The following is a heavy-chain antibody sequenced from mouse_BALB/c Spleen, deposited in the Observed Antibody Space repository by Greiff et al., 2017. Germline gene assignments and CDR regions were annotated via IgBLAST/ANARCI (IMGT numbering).Heavy chain of an antibody. V-gene: IGHV1-18*01. D-gene: IGHD2-4*01. J-gene: IGHJ3*01. Sequence: EVQLQQSGPELVKPGASVKIPCKASGYTFTDYNMDWVKQSHGKSLEWIGDINPNNGGTIYNQKFKGKATLTVDKSSSTAYMELRSLTSEDTAVYYCARHDYDLAWFAYWGQGTLVTVSA. CDR1: GYTFTDYN. CDR2: INPNNGGT. CDR3: ARHDYDLAWFAY.